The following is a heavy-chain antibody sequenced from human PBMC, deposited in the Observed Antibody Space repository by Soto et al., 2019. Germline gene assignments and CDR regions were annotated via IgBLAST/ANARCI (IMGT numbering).Heavy chain of an antibody. CDR1: GVSISNTEW. CDR2: VHHSGNT. D-gene: IGHD2-8*01. Sequence: QVQVQESGPGLVKPSGTLSLTCTVSGVSISNTEWWSWVRQPTGKGLEWIGGVHHSGNTNYNPSLKRRVTMSVDKSKNQFSLMLRSVTGADTAVYYCAKWHPLDPWGQGTLVTVSS. V-gene: IGHV4-4*02. CDR3: AKWHPLDP. J-gene: IGHJ5*02.